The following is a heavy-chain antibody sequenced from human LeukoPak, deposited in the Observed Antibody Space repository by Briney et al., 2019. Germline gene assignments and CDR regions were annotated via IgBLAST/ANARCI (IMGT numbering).Heavy chain of an antibody. V-gene: IGHV3-30*02. CDR1: GFNFSIYG. Sequence: AGGSLRLSCAASGFNFSIYGMHWVRQAPGKGLEWVTFVRYDQSATVYADSVQGRFAISRDNSKNTVYLQMNSLRVEDTAVYYCARDLGVYSRYYFDYWGQGTLVTVSS. CDR2: VRYDQSAT. J-gene: IGHJ4*02. CDR3: ARDLGVYSRYYFDY. D-gene: IGHD2-8*01.